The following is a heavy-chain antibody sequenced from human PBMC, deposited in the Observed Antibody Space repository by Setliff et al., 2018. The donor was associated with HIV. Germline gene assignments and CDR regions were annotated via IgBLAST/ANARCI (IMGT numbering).Heavy chain of an antibody. CDR1: TESLTRYD. V-gene: IGHV4-34*01. CDR3: ARGHCSGTNCYGVDYYGMDV. Sequence: SETLSLTCAVYTESLTRYDWAWIRQSPEKGLEWIGETDDSGSIIYNPSLQSRVTMSVDKSKNQFSVKLTSVTAADTAVYYCARGHCSGTNCYGVDYYGMDVWGQGTTVTVSS. D-gene: IGHD2-2*01. CDR2: TDDSGSI. J-gene: IGHJ6*02.